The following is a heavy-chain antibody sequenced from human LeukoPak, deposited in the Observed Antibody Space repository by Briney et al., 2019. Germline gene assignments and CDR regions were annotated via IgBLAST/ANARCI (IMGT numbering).Heavy chain of an antibody. CDR2: ISAYNGNT. Sequence: ASVKVSCKASGYTFTSYGISWVRQAPGQGLEWMGWISAYNGNTNYAQKLQGRVTMTTDTSTSTAYMELRSLRSDDTAVYYCARAYCTNGVCYYAFDIWGQGTMVTVSS. D-gene: IGHD2-8*01. V-gene: IGHV1-18*01. J-gene: IGHJ3*02. CDR3: ARAYCTNGVCYYAFDI. CDR1: GYTFTSYG.